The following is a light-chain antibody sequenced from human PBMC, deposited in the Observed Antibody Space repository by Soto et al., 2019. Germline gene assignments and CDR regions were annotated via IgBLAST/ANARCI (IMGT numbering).Light chain of an antibody. CDR2: AAY. V-gene: IGKV1-12*01. Sequence: DIPMTQSPSSVSASVGDTVTISCRASQGLDNWLAWYQQKPGNVPRLLIYAAYTLENGVPSRFSGSGSGSDFTLTISSLQPEDFATYYCQQAKSFPYTFGQGTKVEI. CDR1: QGLDNW. CDR3: QQAKSFPYT. J-gene: IGKJ2*01.